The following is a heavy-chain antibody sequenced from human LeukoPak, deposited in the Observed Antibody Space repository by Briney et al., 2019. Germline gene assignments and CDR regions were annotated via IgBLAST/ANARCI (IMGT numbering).Heavy chain of an antibody. CDR3: ARGGITMVRGVQFASLGDYYYMDV. J-gene: IGHJ6*03. CDR1: GGTFSSYA. D-gene: IGHD3-10*01. CDR2: IIPIFGTA. Sequence: GASVKVSCKASGGTFSSYAISWVRQAPGQGLEWMGGIIPIFGTANYAQKFQGRVTITADKSTSTAYMELSSLRSEDTAVYYCARGGITMVRGVQFASLGDYYYMDVWGKGTTVTVSS. V-gene: IGHV1-69*06.